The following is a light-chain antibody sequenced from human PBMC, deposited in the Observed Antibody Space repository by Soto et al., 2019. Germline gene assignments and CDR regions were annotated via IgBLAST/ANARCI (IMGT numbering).Light chain of an antibody. Sequence: QSALPQPASVSGSPGQSITISCTGSSRDVGGYNYVSWHQQHPGNPPKLMLYDVRNRPSGVSNRFSDSKSGNTASLTISGLQAEDEADYCCSSYTSSSPVVFGGGTKLTVL. CDR1: SRDVGGYNY. CDR2: DVR. J-gene: IGLJ2*01. CDR3: SSYTSSSPVV. V-gene: IGLV2-14*01.